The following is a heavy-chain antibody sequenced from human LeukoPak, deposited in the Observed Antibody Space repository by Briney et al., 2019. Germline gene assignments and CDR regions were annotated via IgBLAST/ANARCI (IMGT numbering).Heavy chain of an antibody. CDR2: IYYSGST. CDR1: GGSINSYY. J-gene: IGHJ4*02. Sequence: SETLSLTCTVSGGSINSYYWSWIRQPPGKGLEWIGYIYYSGSTNYNPSLKSRVTISVDTSKNQFSLRLSSVTAADTALYYCARVTGYMVEDYFDYWGQGTLVTVSS. CDR3: ARVTGYMVEDYFDY. D-gene: IGHD6-13*01. V-gene: IGHV4-59*01.